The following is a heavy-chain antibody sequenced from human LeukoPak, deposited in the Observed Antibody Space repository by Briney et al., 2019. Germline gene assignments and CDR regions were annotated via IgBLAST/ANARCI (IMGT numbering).Heavy chain of an antibody. D-gene: IGHD1-14*01. Sequence: GGSLRLSCVVSGFTFSSYSMNWVRQAPGKGLEWVSCISGSSSYIYYADSVKGRFTISRDNAKNSLYLQMNSLRAEDTAVYYCARDQTNRFDYWGQGTLVIVSS. CDR2: ISGSSSYI. CDR3: ARDQTNRFDY. J-gene: IGHJ4*02. CDR1: GFTFSSYS. V-gene: IGHV3-21*01.